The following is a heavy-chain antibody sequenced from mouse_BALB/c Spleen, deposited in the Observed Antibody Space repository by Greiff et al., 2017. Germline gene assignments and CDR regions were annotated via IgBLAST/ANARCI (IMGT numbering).Heavy chain of an antibody. Sequence: VQLQESGAELVRPGTSVKVSCKASGYAFTNYLIEWVKQRPGQGLEWIGVINPGSGGTNYNEKFKGKATLTADKSSSTAYMQLSSLTSDDSAVYCCARNYRYDVRAMDYWGQGTSVTVSS. J-gene: IGHJ4*01. CDR1: GYAFTNYL. V-gene: IGHV1-54*01. D-gene: IGHD2-14*01. CDR3: ARNYRYDVRAMDY. CDR2: INPGSGGT.